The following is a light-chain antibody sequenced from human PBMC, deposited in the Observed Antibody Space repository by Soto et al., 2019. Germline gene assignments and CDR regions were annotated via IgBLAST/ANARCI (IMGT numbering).Light chain of an antibody. CDR3: LQYNSWPRT. CDR1: QNIGIN. J-gene: IGKJ1*01. V-gene: IGKV3-15*01. CDR2: GAV. Sequence: EILMTQSPAALSVAQGERATLYCRASQNIGINFAWYQQKPGQAPSLLIFGAVSRATGVPDRFSGSGSGTEFTLTIRSLQSEDYAVYYCLQYNSWPRTFGQGTKVEL.